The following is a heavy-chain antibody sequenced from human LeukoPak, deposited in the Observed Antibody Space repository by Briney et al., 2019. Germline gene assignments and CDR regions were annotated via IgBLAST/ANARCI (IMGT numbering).Heavy chain of an antibody. CDR1: GFTFSSYA. V-gene: IGHV3-23*01. J-gene: IGHJ4*02. D-gene: IGHD7-27*01. CDR3: AKLHAISWGPYYLDY. CDR2: ISGSGGST. Sequence: GGSLRLSCAASGFTFSSYAMSWVRQAPGKGLEWVSAISGSGGSTYYADSVKGRFTISRDNSKNTLYLQMNSLRAEDTAVYYCAKLHAISWGPYYLDYWGQGTLVTVSS.